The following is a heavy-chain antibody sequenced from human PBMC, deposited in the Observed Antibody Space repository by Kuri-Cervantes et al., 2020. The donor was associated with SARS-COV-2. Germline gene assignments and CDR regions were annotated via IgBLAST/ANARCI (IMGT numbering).Heavy chain of an antibody. D-gene: IGHD3-3*01. CDR3: ARDSDDDVWSGYSTAEYFQY. J-gene: IGHJ1*01. Sequence: GESLKISCAASGFTFSSYSMNWVRQAPGKGLEWVSSISSDSSYIHYADSVKGRFTISRDNAKNSLYLHMNSPRAEDTAAYYCARDSDDDVWSGYSTAEYFQYWGQGTLVTVSS. CDR1: GFTFSSYS. V-gene: IGHV3-21*01. CDR2: ISSDSSYI.